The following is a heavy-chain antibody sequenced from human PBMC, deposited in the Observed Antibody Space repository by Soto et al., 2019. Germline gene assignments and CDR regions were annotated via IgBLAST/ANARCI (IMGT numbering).Heavy chain of an antibody. CDR2: INPNSGGT. J-gene: IGHJ6*02. CDR1: GYTFTGYY. V-gene: IGHV1-2*04. Sequence: ASVKVSCKASGYTFTGYYMHWVRQAPGRGLEWMGWINPNSGGTNYAQKFQGWVTMTRDTSISTAYMELSRLRSDDTAVYYCARDLVAAAGPVSGRLYYYYGMDVWGQGTTVTVSS. CDR3: ARDLVAAAGPVSGRLYYYYGMDV. D-gene: IGHD6-13*01.